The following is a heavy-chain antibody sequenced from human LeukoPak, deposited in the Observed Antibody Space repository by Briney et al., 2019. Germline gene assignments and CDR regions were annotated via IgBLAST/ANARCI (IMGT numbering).Heavy chain of an antibody. Sequence: ASVKVSCKASGYTFTSYGISWVRQAPGRGLEWMGWISAYNGDTRYPQNLQGRVTMTTDTSTSTAYMELRSLRSDDTAVYYRARAPPGMAVGPGDYWGQGTLVTVSS. CDR1: GYTFTSYG. CDR3: ARAPPGMAVGPGDY. V-gene: IGHV1-18*01. J-gene: IGHJ4*02. D-gene: IGHD6-19*01. CDR2: ISAYNGDT.